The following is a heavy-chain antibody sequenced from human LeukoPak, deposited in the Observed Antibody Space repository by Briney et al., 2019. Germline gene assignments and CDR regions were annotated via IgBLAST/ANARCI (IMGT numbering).Heavy chain of an antibody. CDR1: GFTFRSFA. CDR2: XXXXXGST. D-gene: IGHD3-22*01. V-gene: IGHV3-23*01. J-gene: IGHJ4*02. CDR3: ATYRRGYYDSSDSYYFDC. Sequence: PGGSLRLSCAASGFTFRSFAMSWVRQAPGKGLEWVSGXXXXXGSTYYADSVKGRFTISRDNSKNTLYLQMNSLRAEDTAVYYCATYRRGYYDSSDSYYFDCWGQGTLVTVSS.